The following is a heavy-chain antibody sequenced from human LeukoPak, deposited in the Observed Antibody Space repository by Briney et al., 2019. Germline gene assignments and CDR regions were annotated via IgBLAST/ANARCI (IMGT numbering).Heavy chain of an antibody. D-gene: IGHD6-19*01. CDR3: ARRPYTSGWYYYFDY. Sequence: SETLSLTCTVSGGSISSSSYYWGWIRQPPGKGLEWIGGIYYSGSTYYNPSLKSRVTISVDTSKNQFSLRLSSVTAADTAVYYCARRPYTSGWYYYFDYWGQGTLVTVSS. CDR2: IYYSGST. J-gene: IGHJ4*02. V-gene: IGHV4-39*01. CDR1: GGSISSSSYY.